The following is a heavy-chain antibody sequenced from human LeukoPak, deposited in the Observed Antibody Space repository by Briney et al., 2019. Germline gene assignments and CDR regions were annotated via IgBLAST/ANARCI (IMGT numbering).Heavy chain of an antibody. CDR2: IYYSGST. J-gene: IGHJ6*03. CDR3: ARGQQQLVWVYYYYYMDV. V-gene: IGHV4-61*01. CDR1: GGSISSDSYY. D-gene: IGHD6-13*01. Sequence: SETLSLTCTVSGGSISSDSYYWSWIRQPPGKGLEWIGYIYYSGSTNYNPSLKSRVTISVDTSKNQFSLKLSSVTAADTAVYYCARGQQQLVWVYYYYYMDVWGKGTTVTISS.